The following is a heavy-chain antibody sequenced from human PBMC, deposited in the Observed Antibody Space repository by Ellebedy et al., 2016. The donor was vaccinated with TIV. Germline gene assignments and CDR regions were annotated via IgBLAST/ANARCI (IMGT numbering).Heavy chain of an antibody. V-gene: IGHV1-24*01. D-gene: IGHD5-18*01. CDR3: ATSDTSKDLYAYYHAMDV. Sequence: AASVKVSCKVSGDTLTDLSIHWVRQAPGKGLEWMGGFDPEEGETLYAQKFQGRVNMSEDTSTDTASMELSSLRSEDTAVYYCATSDTSKDLYAYYHAMDVWGQGTTVTVSS. J-gene: IGHJ6*02. CDR2: FDPEEGET. CDR1: GDTLTDLS.